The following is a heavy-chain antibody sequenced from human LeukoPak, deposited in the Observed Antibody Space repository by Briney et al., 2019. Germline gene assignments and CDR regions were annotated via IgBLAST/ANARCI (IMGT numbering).Heavy chain of an antibody. CDR1: GGTFGSYA. CDR2: IIPIFGTA. J-gene: IGHJ4*02. D-gene: IGHD3-10*01. Sequence: SVKVSCKASGGTFGSYAISWVRQAPGQGLEWMGGIIPIFGTANYAQKFQGRVTITADESTSTAYMELSSLRSEDTAVYYCARVGLFNLWFGEFYYFDYWGRGTLVTVSS. V-gene: IGHV1-69*13. CDR3: ARVGLFNLWFGEFYYFDY.